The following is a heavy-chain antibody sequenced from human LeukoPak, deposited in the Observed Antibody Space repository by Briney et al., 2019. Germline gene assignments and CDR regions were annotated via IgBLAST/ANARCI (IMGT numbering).Heavy chain of an antibody. J-gene: IGHJ4*02. CDR2: ISGNGANT. CDR1: GFSFSTHA. CDR3: AKRGSGRPSAFDW. D-gene: IGHD3-10*01. Sequence: GGSLRLSCAASGFSFSTHAMSWVRQAPGKGLEWVSAISGNGANTFYADSVTGRFTLSRDNSKNTLYLQMNSLRDEDTAVYYCAKRGSGRPSAFDWWGQGTLVTVSP. V-gene: IGHV3-23*01.